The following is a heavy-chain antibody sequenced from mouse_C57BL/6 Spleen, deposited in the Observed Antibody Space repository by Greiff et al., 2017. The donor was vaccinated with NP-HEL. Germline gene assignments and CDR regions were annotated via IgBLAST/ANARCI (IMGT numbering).Heavy chain of an antibody. CDR1: GFTFSDYG. CDR2: ISSGSSTI. CDR3: ARLDGYYGY. V-gene: IGHV5-17*01. J-gene: IGHJ2*01. Sequence: EVKLMESGGGLVKPGGSLKLSCAASGFTFSDYGMHWVRQAPEKGLEWVAYISSGSSTIYYAHTVKGRFTISRDNAKSTLFLQMTSLRSEDTAMYYCARLDGYYGYWGQGTTLTVSS. D-gene: IGHD2-3*01.